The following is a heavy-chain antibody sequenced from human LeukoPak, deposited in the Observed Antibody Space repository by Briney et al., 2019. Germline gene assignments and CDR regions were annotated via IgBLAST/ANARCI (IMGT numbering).Heavy chain of an antibody. J-gene: IGHJ3*02. D-gene: IGHD3-3*01. CDR1: GGSMTTYY. V-gene: IGHV4-4*07. Sequence: PSETLSLTCSVSGGSMTTYYWSWIRQPAGKGLEWIGRIYTSGSTNYNPSLKSRVTISVDTSKNQFSLKLSSVTAADTAVYYCARDIHDFWSGYAGAFDIWGQGTMVTVSS. CDR3: ARDIHDFWSGYAGAFDI. CDR2: IYTSGST.